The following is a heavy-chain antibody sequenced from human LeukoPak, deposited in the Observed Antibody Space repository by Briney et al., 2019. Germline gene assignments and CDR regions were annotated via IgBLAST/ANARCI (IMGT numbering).Heavy chain of an antibody. J-gene: IGHJ4*02. CDR2: ISYDGSNK. Sequence: PGRSLRPSCAASGFTFSSYAMHWVRQAPGKGLEWVAVISYDGSNKYYADSVKGRFTISRDNSKNTLYLQMNSLRAEDTAVYYCARPYDGYDLVPFDYWGQGTLVTVSS. V-gene: IGHV3-30-3*01. D-gene: IGHD5-12*01. CDR1: GFTFSSYA. CDR3: ARPYDGYDLVPFDY.